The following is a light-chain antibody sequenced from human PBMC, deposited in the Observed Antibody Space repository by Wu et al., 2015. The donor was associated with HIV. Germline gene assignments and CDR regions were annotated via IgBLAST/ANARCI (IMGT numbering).Light chain of an antibody. CDR2: GAS. CDR3: QQNGILPPYS. Sequence: EIVLTQSPGTLSLSPGERATLSCRASQSVSSSYLAWYQQKPGQAPRLLIYGASSRATGIPDRFSGSGSGTDFTLTISRLEPEDFAMYYCQQNGILPPYSFGQGTKLEIK. CDR1: QSVSSSY. J-gene: IGKJ2*03. V-gene: IGKV3-20*01.